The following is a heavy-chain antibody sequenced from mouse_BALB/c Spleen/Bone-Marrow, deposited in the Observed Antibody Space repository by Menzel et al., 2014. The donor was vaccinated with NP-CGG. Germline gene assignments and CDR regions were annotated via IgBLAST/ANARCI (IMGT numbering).Heavy chain of an antibody. CDR1: DYSFTGYF. V-gene: IGHV1-20*02. Sequence: EVQLQQSGPELVKPGASVKISCKASDYSFTGYFMNWVMQSYGKSLEWIGRINPYNGDTFYNQKFKGKATLTVDKSSSTAHMELRSLASEDSAVYYCARSGYYGSSYFDYWGQGTTLTVSS. CDR2: INPYNGDT. J-gene: IGHJ2*01. D-gene: IGHD1-1*01. CDR3: ARSGYYGSSYFDY.